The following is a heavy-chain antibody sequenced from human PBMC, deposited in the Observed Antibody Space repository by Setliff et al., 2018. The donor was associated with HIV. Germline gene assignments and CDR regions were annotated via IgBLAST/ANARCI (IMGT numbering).Heavy chain of an antibody. J-gene: IGHJ4*01. CDR1: GGSISSSSYY. D-gene: IGHD6-19*01. CDR3: ARSGALATSTWSPFDY. V-gene: IGHV4-39*01. Sequence: SETLSLTCTVSGGSISSSSYYWIWVRQPPGEGLEWIGNIYYSGSTYYNPSLKSRTTISVDTSQNQFSLKLSAVTAADTALYYCARSGALATSTWSPFDYWGHGNQVTVSS. CDR2: IYYSGST.